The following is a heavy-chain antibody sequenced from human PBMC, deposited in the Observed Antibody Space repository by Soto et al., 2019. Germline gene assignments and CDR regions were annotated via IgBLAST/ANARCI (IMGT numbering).Heavy chain of an antibody. Sequence: QVQLVESGGGVVQPGKSLRLSCAASGFYFSTDGMHWVRQGPGEGLEWVALIWYDVSNKYYGDSVKGRFTISRDNSKNTLYLQMDNLRAEDTAVYYCARGFGHYYYAMDVWGQGTTVTVSS. CDR3: ARGFGHYYYAMDV. V-gene: IGHV3-33*01. CDR1: GFYFSTDG. J-gene: IGHJ6*02. CDR2: IWYDVSNK. D-gene: IGHD3-10*01.